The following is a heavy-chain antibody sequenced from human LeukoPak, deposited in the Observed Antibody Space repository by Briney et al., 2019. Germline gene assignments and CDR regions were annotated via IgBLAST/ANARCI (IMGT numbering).Heavy chain of an antibody. CDR2: IHRDDKT. Sequence: GGSLRLSCAASGFTVSSSFIYWVRRTPGKGLEWVSFIHRDDKTYYADSVKGRFTMSRDSSKNTLYLQMNSLGADDTAVYYCAREVISTPSYFDYWGQGILVTVSS. J-gene: IGHJ4*02. CDR1: GFTVSSSF. CDR3: AREVISTPSYFDY. V-gene: IGHV3-53*01. D-gene: IGHD2-2*01.